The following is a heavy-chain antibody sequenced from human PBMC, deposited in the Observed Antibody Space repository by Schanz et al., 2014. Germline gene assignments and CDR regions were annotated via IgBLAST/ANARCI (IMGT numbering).Heavy chain of an antibody. CDR1: GFTFSSYG. D-gene: IGHD2-15*01. J-gene: IGHJ4*02. Sequence: QVQLVESGGGVVQPGGSLRLSCAASGFTFSSYGMHWVRQAPGKGLEWVAFIRYNGINEYYADSVKGRFTISRDTSKNTLYLQMNSLRAEDTAVYYCARDLAGGGNDVWGQGTLVTVSS. V-gene: IGHV3-30*02. CDR3: ARDLAGGGNDV. CDR2: IRYNGINE.